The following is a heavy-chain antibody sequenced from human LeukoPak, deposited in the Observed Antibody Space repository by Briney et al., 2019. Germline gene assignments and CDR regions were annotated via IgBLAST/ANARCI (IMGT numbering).Heavy chain of an antibody. CDR2: IHHSGNT. CDR3: VRWQYCGGNCFFSAFDI. D-gene: IGHD2-21*01. V-gene: IGHV4-59*01. Sequence: SETLSLTCTVSGGSISSSYWSWIRQSPGKGLEWIGYIHHSGNTNSSPPLKSRVTISIDTPKNQFSLRLNSVTAADTAMYYCVRWQYCGGNCFFSAFDIWGQGTMVTVSS. J-gene: IGHJ3*02. CDR1: GGSISSSY.